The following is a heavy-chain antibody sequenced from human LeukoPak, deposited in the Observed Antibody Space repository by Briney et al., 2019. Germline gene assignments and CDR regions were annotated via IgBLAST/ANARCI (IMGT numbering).Heavy chain of an antibody. CDR1: GYTFTGYY. Sequence: ASVKVSCKASGYTFTGYYMHWVRQAPGQGLEWMGWINPNSGGTNYAQKFQGRVTMTRDTSISTAYMELSRLRSDDTAVYYCARSLRDDYVWGSYRLPEYYFDYWGQGTLVTVSS. CDR2: INPNSGGT. J-gene: IGHJ4*02. CDR3: ARSLRDDYVWGSYRLPEYYFDY. D-gene: IGHD3-16*02. V-gene: IGHV1-2*02.